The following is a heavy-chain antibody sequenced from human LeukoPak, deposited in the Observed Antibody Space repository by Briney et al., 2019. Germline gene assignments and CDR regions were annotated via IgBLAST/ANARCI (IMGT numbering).Heavy chain of an antibody. CDR1: GYTLTELS. D-gene: IGHD3-10*01. CDR2: FDPEDGET. J-gene: IGHJ4*02. V-gene: IGHV1-24*01. Sequence: ASVKVSCKVSGYTLTELSTHWVRQAPGKGLEWMGGFDPEDGETIYAQKFQGRVTMTEDTSTDTAYMELSSLRSEDTAVYYCATDLLYGSGSYDFDYWGQGTLVTVSS. CDR3: ATDLLYGSGSYDFDY.